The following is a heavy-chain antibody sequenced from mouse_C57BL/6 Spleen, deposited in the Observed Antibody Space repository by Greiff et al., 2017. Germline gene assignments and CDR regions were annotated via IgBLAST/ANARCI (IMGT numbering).Heavy chain of an antibody. D-gene: IGHD1-1*01. Sequence: VKVVESGGGLVKPGGSLKLSCAASGFTFSDYGMHWVRQAPEKGLEWVAYISSGISTIYYAATVKGRFTISRDNAKNTLFLQMTSLRSEDTAMYYCARKDYGSSYGWYFDVGGTGTTVTVSS. CDR3: ARKDYGSSYGWYFDV. CDR1: GFTFSDYG. V-gene: IGHV5-17*01. J-gene: IGHJ1*03. CDR2: ISSGISTI.